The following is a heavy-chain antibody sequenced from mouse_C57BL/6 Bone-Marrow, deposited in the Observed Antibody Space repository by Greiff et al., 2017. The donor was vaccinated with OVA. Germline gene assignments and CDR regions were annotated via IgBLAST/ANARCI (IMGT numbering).Heavy chain of an antibody. Sequence: EVKLMESGAELVRPGASVKLSCTASGFNITDDYMHWVKQRPEQGLEWIGWIDPENGDTEYASQFQGKATITADTSSNTAYLQLSSVTSEDSAVYYCTGLHDTTAKGMDYWGQGTSVTVSS. CDR1: GFNITDDY. V-gene: IGHV14-4*01. CDR3: TGLHDTTAKGMDY. CDR2: IDPENGDT. D-gene: IGHD1-2*01. J-gene: IGHJ4*01.